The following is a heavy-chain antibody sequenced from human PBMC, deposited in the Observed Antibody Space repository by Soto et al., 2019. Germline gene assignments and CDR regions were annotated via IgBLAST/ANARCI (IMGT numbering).Heavy chain of an antibody. J-gene: IGHJ6*02. Sequence: QVKLQQWGAGLLKPSETLSLTCAVYGGSFSGYYWSWIRQPPGKGLEWIGEINHSGSTNYNPSLKSRVTISVDTSKNKFSLKLSSVTAADTAVYYCARGQIDRRIQRPYPRNYYYYGMDVWGQGTTVTVSS. V-gene: IGHV4-34*01. D-gene: IGHD5-18*01. CDR1: GGSFSGYY. CDR2: INHSGST. CDR3: ARGQIDRRIQRPYPRNYYYYGMDV.